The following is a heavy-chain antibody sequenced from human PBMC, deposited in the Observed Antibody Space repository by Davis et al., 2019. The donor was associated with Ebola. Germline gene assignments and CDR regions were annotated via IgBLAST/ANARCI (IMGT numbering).Heavy chain of an antibody. CDR3: ATVERGALLGY. CDR2: IYPGDSDT. V-gene: IGHV5-51*01. Sequence: GESLKISCKGSGYSFTSYWISWVRQMPGKGLEWMGIIYPGDSDTRYRPSFQGQVTISADKSISTAYLQWTSLKASDTAMYYCATVERGALLGYWGQGTLVTVSS. D-gene: IGHD1-1*01. J-gene: IGHJ4*02. CDR1: GYSFTSYW.